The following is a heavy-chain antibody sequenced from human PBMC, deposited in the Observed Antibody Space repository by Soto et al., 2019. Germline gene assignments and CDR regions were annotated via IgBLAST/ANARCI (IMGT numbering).Heavy chain of an antibody. CDR3: ARRLYDRGVRWYFDL. Sequence: QVQLVQSGAEVKKPGSSVKVSCKASGGTFSSYAISWVRQAPGQGVEWMGGIIPIFGTANYAQKFQGRVRITADESTSTAYMELSSLRSEDTAVYYCARRLYDRGVRWYFDLWGRGTLVTVSS. J-gene: IGHJ2*01. D-gene: IGHD3-22*01. CDR1: GGTFSSYA. V-gene: IGHV1-69*01. CDR2: IIPIFGTA.